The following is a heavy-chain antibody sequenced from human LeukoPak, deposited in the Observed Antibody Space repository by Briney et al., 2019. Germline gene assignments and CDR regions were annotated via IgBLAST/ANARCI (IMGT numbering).Heavy chain of an antibody. D-gene: IGHD3-22*01. CDR3: AKDRGSYDSSGYYRYFDY. V-gene: IGHV3-23*01. CDR1: GFTFSSYA. CDR2: ISGSGGST. Sequence: PGGSLRLSCAASGFTFSSYAMSWVRQAPGKGLEWVSAISGSGGSTYYADSVKGRFTISRDNSKNTLYLQMNSLRAEDTAVHYCAKDRGSYDSSGYYRYFDYWGQGTLVTVSS. J-gene: IGHJ4*02.